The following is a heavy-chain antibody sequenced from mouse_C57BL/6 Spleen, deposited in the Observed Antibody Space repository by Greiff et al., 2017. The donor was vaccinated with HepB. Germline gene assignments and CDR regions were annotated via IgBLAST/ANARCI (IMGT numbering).Heavy chain of an antibody. CDR3: GGGNSYYAMDY. J-gene: IGHJ4*01. D-gene: IGHD2-1*01. CDR1: GYTFTSYW. V-gene: IGHV1-52*01. CDR2: IDPSDSET. Sequence: QVQLQQPGAELVRPGSSVKLSCKASGYTFTSYWMHWVKQRPIQGLEWIGNIDPSDSETHYNQKFKDKATLTVDKSSSTAYMQLSSLTSEDSAVYYCGGGNSYYAMDYWGQGTSVTVSS.